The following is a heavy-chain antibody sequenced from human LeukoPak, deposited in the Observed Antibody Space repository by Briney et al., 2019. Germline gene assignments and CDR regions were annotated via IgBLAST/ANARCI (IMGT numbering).Heavy chain of an antibody. V-gene: IGHV3-7*01. CDR1: GFTSSSYW. J-gene: IGHJ2*01. Sequence: GGSLRLSCAASGFTSSSYWMSWVRQAPGKGLEWVANIKQDGSEKYYVDSVKGRFIISRDNSKNTLYLQMNSLRPEDTAVYFCARDGMVYAKGNYFDLWGRGTLVTVSS. CDR3: ARDGMVYAKGNYFDL. D-gene: IGHD2-8*01. CDR2: IKQDGSEK.